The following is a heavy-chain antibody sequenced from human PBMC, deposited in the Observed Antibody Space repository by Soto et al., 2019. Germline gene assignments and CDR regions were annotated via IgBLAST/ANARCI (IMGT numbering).Heavy chain of an antibody. Sequence: SETLSLTCTVSGGSISGDHYWSWIRQPPGKGLEWIGYIYSSGSTYYKPSLKSRVSISVDTSKKQFYMKLNSVTAADTAVYYCARNRYGMHVWGHGTTVTVSS. V-gene: IGHV4-30-4*01. J-gene: IGHJ6*02. CDR3: ARNRYGMHV. CDR2: IYSSGST. CDR1: GGSISGDHY.